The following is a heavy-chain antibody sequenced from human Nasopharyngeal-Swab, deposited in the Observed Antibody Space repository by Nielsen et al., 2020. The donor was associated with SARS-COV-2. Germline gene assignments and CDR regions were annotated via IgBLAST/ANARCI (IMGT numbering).Heavy chain of an antibody. V-gene: IGHV3-20*04. Sequence: GESLKISCAASGFTFDDYGMSWVRQAPGKGLEWVSGINWNGGSTGYADSVKGRFTISRDNAKNSLYLQMNSLRAEDTAVYYCARDLEYNWNEGYYFDYWGQGTLVTVSS. CDR3: ARDLEYNWNEGYYFDY. J-gene: IGHJ4*02. CDR1: GFTFDDYG. D-gene: IGHD1-1*01. CDR2: INWNGGST.